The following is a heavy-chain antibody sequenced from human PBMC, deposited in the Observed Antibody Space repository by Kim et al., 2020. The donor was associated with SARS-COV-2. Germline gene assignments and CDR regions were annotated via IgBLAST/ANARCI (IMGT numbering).Heavy chain of an antibody. V-gene: IGHV1-24*01. Sequence: ASVKVSCKVSGYTLTELSMHWVRQAPGKGLEWMGGFDPEDGETIYAQKFQGRVTMTEDTSTDTAYMELSSLRSEDTVVYYCATGAAVAAAYYYYYGMDVWGQGTTVTVSS. J-gene: IGHJ6*02. CDR3: ATGAAVAAAYYYYYGMDV. CDR2: FDPEDGET. CDR1: GYTLTELS. D-gene: IGHD6-19*01.